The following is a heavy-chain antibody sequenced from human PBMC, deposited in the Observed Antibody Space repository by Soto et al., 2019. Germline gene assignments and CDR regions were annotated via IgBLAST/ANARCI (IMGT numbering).Heavy chain of an antibody. Sequence: GGSLRLSCAASGFTFSSYVMSWIRQAPGKGLVWVSAVIRSGGRTYYADSVKGRFTISRDNSKNTLYLQMNSLRAEDTAVYYCAKVGSVVGATLFDYWGQGTLVTVSS. V-gene: IGHV3-23*01. CDR1: GFTFSSYV. J-gene: IGHJ4*02. CDR3: AKVGSVVGATLFDY. CDR2: VIRSGGRT. D-gene: IGHD1-26*01.